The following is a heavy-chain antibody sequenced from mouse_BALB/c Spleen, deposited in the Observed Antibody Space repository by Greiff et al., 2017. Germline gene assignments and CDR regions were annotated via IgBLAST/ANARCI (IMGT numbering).Heavy chain of an antibody. Sequence: DVKLVESGGGLVKPGGSLKLSCAASGFTFSDYYMYWVRQTPEKRLEWVATISDGGSYTYYPDSVKGRFTISRDNAKNNLYLQMSSLKSEDTAMYYCARGYYGYDGPFAYWGQGTLVTVSA. D-gene: IGHD2-2*01. CDR2: ISDGGSYT. V-gene: IGHV5-4*02. CDR3: ARGYYGYDGPFAY. CDR1: GFTFSDYY. J-gene: IGHJ3*01.